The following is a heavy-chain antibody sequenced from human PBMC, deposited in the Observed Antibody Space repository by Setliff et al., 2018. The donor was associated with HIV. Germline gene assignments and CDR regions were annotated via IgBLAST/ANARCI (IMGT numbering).Heavy chain of an antibody. Sequence: SETLRLSCAVSGFTLSDYYMDWIRQPPGKGLEWIGYITYSGNAYYNPSLKSRVTISIDTSNNQISLRLSSVTAADTAMYYCVRDDYGYNGKGFDYWGPGTLVTVSS. J-gene: IGHJ4*02. CDR2: ITYSGNA. CDR3: VRDDYGYNGKGFDY. V-gene: IGHV4-30-4*08. D-gene: IGHD4-17*01. CDR1: GFTLSDYY.